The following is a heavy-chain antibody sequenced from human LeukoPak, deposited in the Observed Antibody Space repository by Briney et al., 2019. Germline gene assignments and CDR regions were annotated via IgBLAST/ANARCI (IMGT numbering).Heavy chain of an antibody. CDR1: GFTFSSYS. CDR3: AKSPTDYDFEGVDAFDI. D-gene: IGHD3-3*01. CDR2: ISGSGGST. V-gene: IGHV3-23*01. Sequence: PGGSLRLSCAASGFTFSSYSMNWVRQAPGKGLEWVSAISGSGGSTYYADSVKGRFTISRDNSKNTLYLQMNSLRAEDTAVYYCAKSPTDYDFEGVDAFDIWGQGTMVTVSS. J-gene: IGHJ3*02.